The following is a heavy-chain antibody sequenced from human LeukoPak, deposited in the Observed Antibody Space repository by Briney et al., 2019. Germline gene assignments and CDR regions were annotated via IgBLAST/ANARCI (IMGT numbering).Heavy chain of an antibody. CDR1: GFSFSSYK. V-gene: IGHV3-48*03. CDR2: ISSGGDTI. J-gene: IGHJ4*02. CDR3: ARDGVYFDY. D-gene: IGHD2-8*01. Sequence: PGGSLRLSCAASGFSFSSYKMNWVRQAPGKGLEWISSISSGGDTIYYADSVRGRLTISRDNAKTSLHLQMNSLRAEDTAVYYCARDGVYFDYWGQGTLVTVSS.